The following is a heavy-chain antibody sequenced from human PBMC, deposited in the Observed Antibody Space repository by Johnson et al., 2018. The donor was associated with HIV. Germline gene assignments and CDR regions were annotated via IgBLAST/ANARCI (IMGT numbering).Heavy chain of an antibody. CDR3: ARGVKQQLSVVDAFDI. D-gene: IGHD6-13*01. V-gene: IGHV3-11*04. CDR2: ISSSGRTI. J-gene: IGHJ3*02. Sequence: QVQLVESGGGLVKPGGSLRLSCAVSGFTFSDYYMSWIRQAPGKGLESISYISSSGRTIYYADSVKGRFTISRDNSKNRLYLQMNSLRAEDTAVYFCARGVKQQLSVVDAFDIWGQGTMVTVSS. CDR1: GFTFSDYY.